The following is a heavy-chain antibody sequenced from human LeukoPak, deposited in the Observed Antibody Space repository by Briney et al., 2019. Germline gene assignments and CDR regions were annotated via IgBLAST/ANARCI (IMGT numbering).Heavy chain of an antibody. J-gene: IGHJ6*02. CDR2: IYYSGST. CDR3: ARLGYCRSSNCREHYGMDV. CDR1: GGSISSSSYY. V-gene: IGHV4-39*01. Sequence: SETLSLTCTVSGGSISSSSYYWGWIRQPPGMGLEWLGSIYYSGSTYYNPSLKSRVTISVDTSKNQFSLKLSSVTAADPAVYFCARLGYCRSSNCREHYGMDVWGQGTTVTVSS. D-gene: IGHD2-2*01.